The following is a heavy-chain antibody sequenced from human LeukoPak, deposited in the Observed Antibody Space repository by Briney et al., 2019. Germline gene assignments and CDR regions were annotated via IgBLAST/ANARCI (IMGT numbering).Heavy chain of an antibody. V-gene: IGHV3-49*04. Sequence: GGSLRLSCTASGFSFCDYAMSWVRQAPGKGREWVGLIRSNVYGGTTEYAASVKGRFSISREDSKSIANLHMNSLKTDDTAVYFCTTSLRSGWYRGFDYWGQGTLVTVSS. J-gene: IGHJ4*02. D-gene: IGHD6-19*01. CDR1: GFSFCDYA. CDR2: IRSNVYGGTT. CDR3: TTSLRSGWYRGFDY.